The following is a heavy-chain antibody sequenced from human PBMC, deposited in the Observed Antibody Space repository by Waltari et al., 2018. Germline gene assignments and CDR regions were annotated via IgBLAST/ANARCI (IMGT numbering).Heavy chain of an antibody. CDR1: CRSISSSSYY. Sequence: QLRLQESGPGLVKPSETLSLTCTVSCRSISSSSYYWGWIRQPPGKGLEWIGSIYYSGSTYYNPSLKSRVTISVDTSKNQFSLKLSSVTAADTAVYYCARDVYGSHFFDYWGQGTLVTVSS. CDR2: IYYSGST. CDR3: ARDVYGSHFFDY. J-gene: IGHJ4*02. V-gene: IGHV4-39*07. D-gene: IGHD3-16*01.